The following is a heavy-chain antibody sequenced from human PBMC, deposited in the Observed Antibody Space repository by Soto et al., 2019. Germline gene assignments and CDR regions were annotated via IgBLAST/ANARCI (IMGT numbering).Heavy chain of an antibody. CDR2: IYYSGST. J-gene: IGHJ4*02. CDR3: ARGQEGVVATH. Sequence: QVQLQESGPGLVKPSQTLSLTCTVSGGSISSGGYYWSWIRQHPGKGLEWIGYIYYSGSTYYNPSLKSRVTISVDTSKNQFSLRLYSVTAADTGVYYCARGQEGVVATHWDQGTLVTVSS. D-gene: IGHD5-12*01. V-gene: IGHV4-31*03. CDR1: GGSISSGGYY.